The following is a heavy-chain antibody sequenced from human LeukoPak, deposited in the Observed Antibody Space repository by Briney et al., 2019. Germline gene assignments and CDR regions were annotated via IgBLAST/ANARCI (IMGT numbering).Heavy chain of an antibody. CDR1: VYTFTGYY. Sequence: ASVKVSCKASVYTFTGYYMHWVRQAPGQGLEWMGWINPNSGGTNYAQKFQGRVTMTRDTSISTAYMELSRLRSDDTAVYYCARDLDDYGDYVSPYHYYYYMDVWGKGTTVTVSS. J-gene: IGHJ6*03. V-gene: IGHV1-2*02. CDR3: ARDLDDYGDYVSPYHYYYYMDV. CDR2: INPNSGGT. D-gene: IGHD4-17*01.